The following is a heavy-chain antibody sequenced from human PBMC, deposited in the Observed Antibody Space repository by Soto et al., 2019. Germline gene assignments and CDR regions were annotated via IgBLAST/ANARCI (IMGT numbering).Heavy chain of an antibody. CDR3: ARSIAAAGIAWFDP. CDR2: INPNSGGK. J-gene: IGHJ5*02. CDR1: GYTFTGYY. V-gene: IGHV1-2*04. Sequence: SVNVSCNASGYTFTGYYMHSVRQAPGQGLEWMGWINPNSGGKSYAQKFQGWVTMTRDTSIRTAYMELRRLRSDDTAVYYCARSIAAAGIAWFDPWGQGTLVTVSS. D-gene: IGHD6-13*01.